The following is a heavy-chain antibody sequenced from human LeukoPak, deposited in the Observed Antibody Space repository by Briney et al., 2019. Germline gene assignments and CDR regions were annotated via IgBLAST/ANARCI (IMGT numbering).Heavy chain of an antibody. D-gene: IGHD5-18*01. CDR2: IKQDGSEK. CDR3: ARDLPDTAMVFGFGY. J-gene: IGHJ4*02. Sequence: GGSLRLSCAASGFTFSSYWMSWVRQAPGKGLEWVANIKQDGSEKYYVDSVKGRFTISRDNAKNSLYLQMNSLRAEDTAVYYCARDLPDTAMVFGFGYWGQGTLVTVSS. CDR1: GFTFSSYW. V-gene: IGHV3-7*01.